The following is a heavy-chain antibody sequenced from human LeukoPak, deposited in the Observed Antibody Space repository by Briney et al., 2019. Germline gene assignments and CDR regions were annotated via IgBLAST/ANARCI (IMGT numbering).Heavy chain of an antibody. D-gene: IGHD3-22*01. CDR2: IIPIFGTA. CDR1: GGTFSSYA. Sequence: SVKVSCKASGGTFSSYAISWVRQAPGQGLEWMGGIIPIFGTANYAQKFQGRVTITADESTSTAYMELSSLRSEDTAVYYSAGPSQYYYDSSGYYSHFDYWGQGTLVTVSS. CDR3: AGPSQYYYDSSGYYSHFDY. V-gene: IGHV1-69*13. J-gene: IGHJ4*02.